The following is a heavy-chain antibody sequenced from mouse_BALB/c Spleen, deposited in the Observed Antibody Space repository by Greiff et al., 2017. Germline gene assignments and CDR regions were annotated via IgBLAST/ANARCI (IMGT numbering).Heavy chain of an antibody. D-gene: IGHD3-1*01. CDR3: TRGSSGYMAWFAY. CDR2: IYPSDSYT. CDR1: GYTFTSYW. J-gene: IGHJ3*01. V-gene: IGHV1-69*02. Sequence: VQLQQPGAELVRPGASVKLSCKASGYTFTSYWINWVKQRPGQGLEWIGNIYPSDSYTNYNQKFKDKATLTVDKSSSTAYMQLSSPTSEDSAVYYCTRGSSGYMAWFAYWGQGTLVTVSA.